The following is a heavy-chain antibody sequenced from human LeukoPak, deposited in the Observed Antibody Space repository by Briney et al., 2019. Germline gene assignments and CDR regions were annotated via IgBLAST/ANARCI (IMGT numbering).Heavy chain of an antibody. J-gene: IGHJ6*03. Sequence: GGSLRLSCAASGFTFSSYGMYWVRQAPGKGLEWVAFIRYDGSNKYYADSVKGRFTISRDNSKNTLYLQMNSLRAEDTAVYYCAREGRVYYGSGSYYTAYYMDVWGKGTTVTISS. CDR2: IRYDGSNK. D-gene: IGHD3-10*01. CDR1: GFTFSSYG. CDR3: AREGRVYYGSGSYYTAYYMDV. V-gene: IGHV3-33*07.